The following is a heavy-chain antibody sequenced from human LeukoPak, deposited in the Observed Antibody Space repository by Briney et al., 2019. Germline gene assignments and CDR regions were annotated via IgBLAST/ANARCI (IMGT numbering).Heavy chain of an antibody. V-gene: IGHV3-30*02. CDR2: IRYDGNDK. CDR1: GFTFSDYG. CDR3: AKEPGDYYYYMDV. D-gene: IGHD7-27*01. J-gene: IGHJ6*03. Sequence: GGSLRLSCAASGFTFSDYGMHWVRQTPGKGLECVAFIRYDGNDKYFADSVKGRFTVSRDNSKNTLYLQMNSLRAEDTAVYYCAKEPGDYYYYMDVWGKGTTVTISS.